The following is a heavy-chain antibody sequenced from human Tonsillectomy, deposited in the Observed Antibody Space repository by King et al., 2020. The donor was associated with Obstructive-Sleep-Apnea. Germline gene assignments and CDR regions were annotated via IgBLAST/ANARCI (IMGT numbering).Heavy chain of an antibody. CDR3: ARGGRMIRGGNYFDY. Sequence: VQLVESGGGVVQPGRSLRLSCAASGFTFSNYAMHWVRQAPGKGLEWVAVISYDGSNKWYTDSVKGRFTISRDNSKNTLYLQMNSLRVEDTAADFCARGGRMIRGGNYFDYWGQGTLVTVSS. J-gene: IGHJ4*02. CDR2: ISYDGSNK. V-gene: IGHV3-30*04. CDR1: GFTFSNYA. D-gene: IGHD3-10*01.